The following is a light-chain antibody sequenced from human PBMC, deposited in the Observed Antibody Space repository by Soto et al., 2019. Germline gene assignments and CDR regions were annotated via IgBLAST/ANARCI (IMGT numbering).Light chain of an antibody. CDR3: AAWDDSLNGVV. CDR2: SYN. CDR1: SSNIGTNT. J-gene: IGLJ2*01. Sequence: QSVLTQPPSASGTPGQRVTISCSGSSSNIGTNTVNWYQHLPGTAPKLLIHSYNQRPSGVPDRFSGSKSGTSASLAISGLQSEDEADYYCAAWDDSLNGVVFGGGTKLTVL. V-gene: IGLV1-44*01.